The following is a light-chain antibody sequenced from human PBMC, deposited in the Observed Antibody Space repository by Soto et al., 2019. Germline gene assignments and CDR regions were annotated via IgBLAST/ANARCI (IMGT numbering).Light chain of an antibody. Sequence: DIQMTQSPSSLSASLGDRVTITCRASQGIGVYLAWFQQKPGNVPRLLIYAASTLQSGVPSRFSGSGSGTDFTLTFSSLQPEDVATYYCQKYNSAPLTFGGGTKVEIK. CDR2: AAS. V-gene: IGKV1-27*01. CDR3: QKYNSAPLT. CDR1: QGIGVY. J-gene: IGKJ4*01.